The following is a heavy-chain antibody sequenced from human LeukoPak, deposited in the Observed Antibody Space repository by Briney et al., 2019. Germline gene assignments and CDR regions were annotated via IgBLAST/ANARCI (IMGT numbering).Heavy chain of an antibody. J-gene: IGHJ4*02. CDR1: GFTFSNAW. Sequence: GGSLRPSCAASGFTFSNAWMSWVRQAPGKGLEWVGRIKSKTDGGTTDYAAPVKGRFTISRDDSKNRLYLQMNSLKNEDTAVYYCTGDDIVFDFWGQGTLVTVSS. CDR2: IKSKTDGGTT. V-gene: IGHV3-15*01. D-gene: IGHD5-12*01. CDR3: TGDDIVFDF.